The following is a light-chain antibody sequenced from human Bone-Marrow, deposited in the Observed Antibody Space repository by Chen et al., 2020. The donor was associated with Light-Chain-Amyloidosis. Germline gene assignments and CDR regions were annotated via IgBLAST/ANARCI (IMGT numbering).Light chain of an antibody. CDR2: RDT. J-gene: IGLJ2*01. Sequence: SYELTQPRSVSVSPGQTASITCSGDDLPTKYAYWYQQKPGQAPVLVIHRDTERPSGISERFSGSSSGTTATLTISGVQAEDEADYHCQSADSSGTYEVIFGGGTKLTVL. V-gene: IGLV3-25*03. CDR1: DLPTKY. CDR3: QSADSSGTYEVI.